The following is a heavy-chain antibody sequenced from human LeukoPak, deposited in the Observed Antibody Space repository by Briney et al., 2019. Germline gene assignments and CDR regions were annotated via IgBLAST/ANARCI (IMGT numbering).Heavy chain of an antibody. V-gene: IGHV1-2*02. J-gene: IGHJ6*04. CDR1: GYTFTGYY. Sequence: ASVKVSCKASGYTFTGYYMHWVRQAPGQGLEWMGWINPNSGGTNYAQKFQGRVTMTRDTSISTAYMELSRLRSDDTAVYYCARDVGDNVVVPAPTLADVWGKGTTVTVSS. CDR2: INPNSGGT. CDR3: ARDVGDNVVVPAPTLADV. D-gene: IGHD2-2*01.